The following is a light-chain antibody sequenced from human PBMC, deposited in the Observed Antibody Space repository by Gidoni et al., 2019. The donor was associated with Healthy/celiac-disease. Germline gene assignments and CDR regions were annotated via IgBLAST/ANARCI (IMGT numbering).Light chain of an antibody. V-gene: IGKV3-15*01. Sequence: EIVMTKSQATLSVSPGERATLSCRASQSVSSNLAWYQQKPGQAPRLLIYGASTRATGIPARVSVSGSGTEFTLTISSLQSEDFAVYYCQQYNNWPPVITFGQGTRLEIK. CDR3: QQYNNWPPVIT. J-gene: IGKJ5*01. CDR1: QSVSSN. CDR2: GAS.